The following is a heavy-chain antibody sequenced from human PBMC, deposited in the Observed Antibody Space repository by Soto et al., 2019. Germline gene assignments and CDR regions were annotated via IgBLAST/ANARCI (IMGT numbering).Heavy chain of an antibody. J-gene: IGHJ4*02. CDR1: GGTFSSYA. V-gene: IGHV1-69*01. Sequence: QVQLVQSGAEVKKXXXXXXVSCKASGGTFSSYAISWVRQAPGQGLEWIGGIIPIFGTANYAQKFQGRVTITADESTSTAYMELSSLRSEDTAVYYCASNSGGTYYFDYWGQGTLVTVSS. CDR2: IIPIFGTA. CDR3: ASNSGGTYYFDY. D-gene: IGHD2-15*01.